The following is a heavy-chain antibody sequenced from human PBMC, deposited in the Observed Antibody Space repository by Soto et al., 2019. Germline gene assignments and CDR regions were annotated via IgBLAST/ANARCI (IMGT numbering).Heavy chain of an antibody. D-gene: IGHD5-12*01. CDR1: GFTFGSYA. V-gene: IGHV3-30-3*01. CDR3: ARDFGGYDFTDDY. Sequence: SLRVSCAASGFTFGSYAMHWVRQAPGKGLEWVAVISYDGSNKYYADSVKGRFTISRDNSKNTLYLQMNSLRAEDTAVYYCARDFGGYDFTDDYWGQGTLVTAPQ. J-gene: IGHJ4*02. CDR2: ISYDGSNK.